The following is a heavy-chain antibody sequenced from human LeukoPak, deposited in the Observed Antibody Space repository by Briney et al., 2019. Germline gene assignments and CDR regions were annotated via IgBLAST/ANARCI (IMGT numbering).Heavy chain of an antibody. CDR2: MNPNSGNT. V-gene: IGHV1-8*01. J-gene: IGHJ4*02. CDR3: ARGHVIAAAVS. D-gene: IGHD6-13*01. CDR1: GYTFTSYD. Sequence: ASVKVSCKASGYTFTSYDINWVRQATGQGLEWMGWMNPNSGNTGYAQKFQGRVTMARNTSISTAYMELSSLRSEGTAVYYCARGHVIAAAVSWGQGTLVTVSS.